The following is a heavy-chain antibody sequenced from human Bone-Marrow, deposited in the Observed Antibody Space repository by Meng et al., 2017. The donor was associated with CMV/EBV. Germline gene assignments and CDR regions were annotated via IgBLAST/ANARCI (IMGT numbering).Heavy chain of an antibody. J-gene: IGHJ4*02. D-gene: IGHD2-2*01. Sequence: GESLKISCAASGFTFSSYAMSWVRQAPGKGLEWVSAISGSGGSTYYADSVKGRFTISRDNSKNTLYLQMNSLRAEDTAVYYCAKDLSMGVVPAAAFDYWGQGTLVTVYS. V-gene: IGHV3-23*01. CDR3: AKDLSMGVVPAAAFDY. CDR1: GFTFSSYA. CDR2: ISGSGGST.